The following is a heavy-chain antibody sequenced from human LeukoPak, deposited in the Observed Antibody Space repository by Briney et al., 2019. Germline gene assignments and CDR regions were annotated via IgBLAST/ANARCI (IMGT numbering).Heavy chain of an antibody. CDR2: IGSNGGNI. D-gene: IGHD3-10*01. J-gene: IGHJ4*02. CDR1: GFTFSDYY. V-gene: IGHV3-11*04. Sequence: PGGSLRLSCAASGFTFSDYYMSWIRQAPGEGLEWIAYIGSNGGNIFYADSVKDRFTISRDNAKNSLYLQMDSLRAEDTAVYYCARIYYYGSGSGEYWGQGTLVTVSS. CDR3: ARIYYYGSGSGEY.